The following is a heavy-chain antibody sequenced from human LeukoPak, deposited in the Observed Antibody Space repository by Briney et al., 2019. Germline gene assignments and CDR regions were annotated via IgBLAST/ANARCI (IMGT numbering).Heavy chain of an antibody. V-gene: IGHV3-11*01. CDR3: AREANVGDYYDSSGYVGY. D-gene: IGHD3-22*01. CDR2: ISSSGSTI. J-gene: IGHJ4*02. Sequence: GGSLRLSCAASGFTFSVDYMSWIRQAPGKGLEWVSYISSSGSTIYYADSVKGRFTISRDNAKNSLYLQMNSLRAEDTAVYYCAREANVGDYYDSSGYVGYWGQGTLVTVSS. CDR1: GFTFSVDY.